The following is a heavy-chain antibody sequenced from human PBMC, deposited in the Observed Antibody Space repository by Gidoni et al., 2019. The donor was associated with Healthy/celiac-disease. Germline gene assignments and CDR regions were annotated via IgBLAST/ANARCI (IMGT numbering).Heavy chain of an antibody. V-gene: IGHV3-33*01. J-gene: IGHJ6*02. D-gene: IGHD2-2*01. CDR3: ARDTIGYCSSTSCHNYGMDV. CDR2: IWYDGSNK. CDR1: GFTFSSYG. Sequence: QVQLVESGGGVVQPGRSLRLSCAASGFTFSSYGMHWVRQAPGKGLECVAVIWYDGSNKYYADSVKGRFTISRDNSKNTLYLQMNSLRAEDTAVYYCARDTIGYCSSTSCHNYGMDVWGQGTTVTVSS.